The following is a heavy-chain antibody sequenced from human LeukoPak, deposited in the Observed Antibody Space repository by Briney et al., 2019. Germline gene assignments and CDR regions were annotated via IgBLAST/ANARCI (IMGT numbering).Heavy chain of an antibody. CDR3: ARAAYCGGDCYPFPYYFDY. Sequence: SVKVSCKASGGTFSSYAISWVRQAPGQGLEWMGGIIPIFGTANYAQKFQGRVTITTDESTRTAYLELSSLRSEDTGVYYCARAAYCGGDCYPFPYYFDYWGREPWSPSPQ. CDR2: IIPIFGTA. V-gene: IGHV1-69*05. D-gene: IGHD2-21*02. J-gene: IGHJ4*02. CDR1: GGTFSSYA.